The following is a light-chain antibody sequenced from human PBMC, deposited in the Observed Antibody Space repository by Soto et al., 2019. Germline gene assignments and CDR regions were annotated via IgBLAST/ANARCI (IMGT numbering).Light chain of an antibody. CDR2: DVS. V-gene: IGLV2-23*02. Sequence: QSALTQPASVSGSPGQSITISCTGTASDVGNYNLVSWYQHHPGKAPKLIIYDVSERPSGVSNRFSASKSGNTASLTISGLQAEDEADYYCCSYAGPHTRYVFGTGTKVTV. CDR1: ASDVGNYNL. CDR3: CSYAGPHTRYV. J-gene: IGLJ1*01.